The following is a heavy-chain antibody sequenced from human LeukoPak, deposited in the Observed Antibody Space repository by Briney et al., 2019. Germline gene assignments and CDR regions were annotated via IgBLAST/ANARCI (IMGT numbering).Heavy chain of an antibody. CDR3: ARGGKATVVTM. J-gene: IGHJ4*02. CDR2: IYSSGST. D-gene: IGHD4-23*01. CDR1: GGSINSYY. V-gene: IGHV4-4*07. Sequence: SETLSLTCTVSGGSINSYYWSWIRRPPGKGLEWIGRIYSSGSTNYNPSLKSRVSMSVDTSKNQFSLKLTSVTAADTAVYYCARGGKATVVTMWGQGILVTVSS.